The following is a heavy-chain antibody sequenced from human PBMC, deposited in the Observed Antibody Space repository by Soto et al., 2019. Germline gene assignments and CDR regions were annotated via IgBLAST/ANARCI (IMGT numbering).Heavy chain of an antibody. CDR2: TSHSGNT. D-gene: IGHD2-8*01. Sequence: PSETQSLTCVVSDGSINSNTWWSWVRQPPDKGLEWIGETSHSGNTKYKPSLKSRVTISVDRSKSQFSLRLTSVTAADTAVYYCARNGGRFFDYWGPGTLVTVSS. J-gene: IGHJ4*02. CDR3: ARNGGRFFDY. CDR1: DGSINSNTW. V-gene: IGHV4-4*02.